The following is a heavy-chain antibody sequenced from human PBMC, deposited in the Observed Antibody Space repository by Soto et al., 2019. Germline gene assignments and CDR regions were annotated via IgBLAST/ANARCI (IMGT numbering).Heavy chain of an antibody. Sequence: QVQLVESGGGVVQPGRSLRLSCAASGFNFSSCAMHWVRQAPGKGLEWVALISYDGSNKYYADSVKGRFTISRDKFKNTLYLKMNSLRAEDTAVYYCARDKRDLRFLGWSYYFDYWGQGTLVTVSS. D-gene: IGHD3-3*01. CDR3: ARDKRDLRFLGWSYYFDY. V-gene: IGHV3-30-3*01. CDR1: GFNFSSCA. J-gene: IGHJ4*02. CDR2: ISYDGSNK.